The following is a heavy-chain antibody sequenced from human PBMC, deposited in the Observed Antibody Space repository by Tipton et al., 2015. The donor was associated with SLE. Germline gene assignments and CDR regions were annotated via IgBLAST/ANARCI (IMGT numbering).Heavy chain of an antibody. CDR2: ISHDGTDT. V-gene: IGHV3-30*04. Sequence: SLRLSCAASGFIFSSYAMHWVRQSPGKGLEWVAIISHDGTDTYYADSVKGRFTISRDNSKNTMYLQMNSLRPEDTAVFYCARDYFAFDIWGQGTMVTVSS. D-gene: IGHD2/OR15-2a*01. CDR3: ARDYFAFDI. J-gene: IGHJ3*02. CDR1: GFIFSSYA.